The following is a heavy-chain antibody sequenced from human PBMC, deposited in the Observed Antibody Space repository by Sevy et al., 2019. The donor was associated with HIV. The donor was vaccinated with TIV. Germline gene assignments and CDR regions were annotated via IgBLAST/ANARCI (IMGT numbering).Heavy chain of an antibody. Sequence: GGSLRLSCAASGFSFKSYGMHWVSQAPGKGLEWVTFIRNDGSTKYYADSVRGRFTASRDNSKNTLYLHMNSLRPEDTAVYYCVKGPHPAVTTSYALDVWGQGTTVTVSS. V-gene: IGHV3-30*02. D-gene: IGHD4-17*01. CDR2: IRNDGSTK. CDR1: GFSFKSYG. CDR3: VKGPHPAVTTSYALDV. J-gene: IGHJ6*02.